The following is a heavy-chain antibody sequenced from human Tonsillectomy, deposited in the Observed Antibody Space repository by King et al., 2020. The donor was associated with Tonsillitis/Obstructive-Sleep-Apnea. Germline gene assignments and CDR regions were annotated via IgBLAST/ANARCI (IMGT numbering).Heavy chain of an antibody. Sequence: VQLPQWGAGLLKPSETLSLTCAVYGGSFSGYYWSWIRQPPGKGLEWIGKINHSGSTNYNPSLKSRVTISVDTSKNQFSLKLSSVTAADTAVYYCASLYDSSGYYSNWFDPWGQGTLVTVSS. CDR1: GGSFSGYY. CDR2: INHSGST. J-gene: IGHJ5*02. V-gene: IGHV4-34*01. D-gene: IGHD3-22*01. CDR3: ASLYDSSGYYSNWFDP.